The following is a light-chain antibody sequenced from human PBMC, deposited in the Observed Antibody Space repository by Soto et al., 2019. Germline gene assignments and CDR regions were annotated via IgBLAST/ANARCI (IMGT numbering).Light chain of an antibody. CDR2: VAS. CDR3: HQTYSIPWT. CDR1: QSVDNY. V-gene: IGKV1-39*01. Sequence: DIPMTQSPSSLSAFVGDRLTITCRASQSVDNYLNWYQHKPGKAPKLLISVASTLQTGVPSRFSGSGSGTEFTLTISSLQPEDFATYYCHQTYSIPWTFGQGTKVEI. J-gene: IGKJ1*01.